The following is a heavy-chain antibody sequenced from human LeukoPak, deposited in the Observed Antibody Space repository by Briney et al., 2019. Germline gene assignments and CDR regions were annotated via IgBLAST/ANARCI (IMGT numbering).Heavy chain of an antibody. D-gene: IGHD3-10*01. CDR3: AMLDASLAHMSGSFPDN. CDR2: VDSNGRT. V-gene: IGHV4-39*01. CDR1: GGSISNNDYF. Sequence: SETLSLTCTVSGGSISNNDYFWGCIRQPPGKGLEWIGNVDSNGRTHYNPSIMGRATTYGNKSKNAFSLKITSVTAARPAFNFSAMLDASLAHMSGSFPDNWGEGILVTVS. J-gene: IGHJ4*02.